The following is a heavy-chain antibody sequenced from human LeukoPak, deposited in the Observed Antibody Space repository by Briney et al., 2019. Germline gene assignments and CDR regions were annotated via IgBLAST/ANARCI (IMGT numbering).Heavy chain of an antibody. D-gene: IGHD3-3*01. CDR3: ARGGHYDFWSGYHYYMDV. CDR1: GGSISSHY. V-gene: IGHV4-59*11. J-gene: IGHJ6*03. Sequence: SETLSLTCTVSGGSISSHYWSWIRQPPGKGLEWIGYIYYSGSTNYNPSLKSRVTISVDTSKNQFSLKLSSVTAADTAVYYCARGGHYDFWSGYHYYMDVWGKGTTVTVSS. CDR2: IYYSGST.